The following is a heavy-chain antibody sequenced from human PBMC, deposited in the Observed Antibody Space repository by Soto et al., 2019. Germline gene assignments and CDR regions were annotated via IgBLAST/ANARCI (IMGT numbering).Heavy chain of an antibody. Sequence: QVQLVESGGGLVKPGGSLRLSCAASGFTFSDYYMSWIRQAPGKGLEWVSYISSSSSYTNYADSVKGRFTISRDNATNSLYLQMNSLRAEDTAVYYCARVEDGEDGYYYYGMDVWGQGTTVTVSS. V-gene: IGHV3-11*06. J-gene: IGHJ6*02. CDR3: ARVEDGEDGYYYYGMDV. D-gene: IGHD4-17*01. CDR1: GFTFSDYY. CDR2: ISSSSSYT.